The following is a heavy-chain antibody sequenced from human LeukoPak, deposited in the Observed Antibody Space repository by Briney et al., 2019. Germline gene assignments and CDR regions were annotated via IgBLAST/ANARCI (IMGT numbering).Heavy chain of an antibody. D-gene: IGHD3-16*02. Sequence: GGSLRLSCAASGFTFSSYGMSWVRQAPGKGLEWVSAISGSGGRTYYADSVKGRVTISRDNSKNTLYLQMNSLRAEDTAVYYCAKEVSSRSRGLDYWGQGILVTVSS. V-gene: IGHV3-23*01. CDR2: ISGSGGRT. J-gene: IGHJ4*02. CDR3: AKEVSSRSRGLDY. CDR1: GFTFSSYG.